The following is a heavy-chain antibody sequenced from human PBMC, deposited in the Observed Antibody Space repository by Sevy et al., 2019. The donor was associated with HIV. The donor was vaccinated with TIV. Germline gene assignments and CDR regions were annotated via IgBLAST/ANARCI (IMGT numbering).Heavy chain of an antibody. D-gene: IGHD3-10*01. CDR3: AREGXXSXSXEGHDAFDI. Sequence: GGSLRLSCAASGFTFSSYSMNWVRQAPGKGLEWVSYISSSSSTIYYADSVKGRFTISRDNAKNSLYLQMNSLRDEDXXXXXCAREGXXSXSXEGHDAFDIWGQGTMVTVSS. CDR1: GFTFSSYS. V-gene: IGHV3-48*02. J-gene: IGHJ3*02. CDR2: ISSSSSTI.